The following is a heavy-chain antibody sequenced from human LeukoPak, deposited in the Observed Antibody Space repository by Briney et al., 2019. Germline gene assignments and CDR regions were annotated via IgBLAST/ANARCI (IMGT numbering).Heavy chain of an antibody. J-gene: IGHJ4*02. CDR3: AKPGEWEPQYYFDY. CDR2: ISGSGGST. CDR1: GFTFSSYA. D-gene: IGHD1-26*01. Sequence: GGSLRLSCAASGFTFSSYAMSWVRQAPGKGLEWVSAISGSGGSTYYADSVKGRFTISRDNSKSTLYLQMNSLRAEDTAVYYCAKPGEWEPQYYFDYWGQGTLVTVSS. V-gene: IGHV3-23*01.